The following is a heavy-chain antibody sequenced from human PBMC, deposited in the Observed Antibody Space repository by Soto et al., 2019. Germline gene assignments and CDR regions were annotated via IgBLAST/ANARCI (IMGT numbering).Heavy chain of an antibody. D-gene: IGHD6-19*01. J-gene: IGHJ2*01. Sequence: EVQLVESGGGLIQPGGSLRLSCAASGLAVSNKYMTWVRQAPGKGLQWVSVIYSDGSTYYADSVKGRFTISRDNPKNTLHLQMNSLGVEDTAVYYCARARSTAAGLFDLWGRGTLVTVSS. CDR3: ARARSTAAGLFDL. V-gene: IGHV3-53*01. CDR2: IYSDGST. CDR1: GLAVSNKY.